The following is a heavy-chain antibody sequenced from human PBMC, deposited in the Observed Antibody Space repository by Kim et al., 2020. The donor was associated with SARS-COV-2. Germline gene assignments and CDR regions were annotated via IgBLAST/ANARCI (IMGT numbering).Heavy chain of an antibody. CDR3: ARDPEWFLMGLNYYYYGMDV. Sequence: GGSLRLSCAASGFTFSSYSMNWVRQAPGKGLEWVSSISSSSSYIYYADSVKGRFTISRDNAKNSLYLQMNSLRAEDTAVYYCARDPEWFLMGLNYYYYGMDVWGQGTTVTVSS. V-gene: IGHV3-21*01. D-gene: IGHD3-3*01. CDR1: GFTFSSYS. CDR2: ISSSSSYI. J-gene: IGHJ6*02.